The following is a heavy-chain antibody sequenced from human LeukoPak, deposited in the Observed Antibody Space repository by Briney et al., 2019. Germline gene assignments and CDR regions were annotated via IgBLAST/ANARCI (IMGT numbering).Heavy chain of an antibody. CDR1: GFTFEHHG. V-gene: IGHV3-20*04. J-gene: IGHJ6*02. CDR2: LSWNSEVI. CDR3: ATEGYYSGTDV. Sequence: PGGSLRLSCAASGFTFEHHGMAWVRQVPGKGLEWVAGLSWNSEVIVYADSVKGRFTVSRDNAKGSLFLQMNSLRAEDAALYYCATEGYYSGTDVWGPGTSATVSS.